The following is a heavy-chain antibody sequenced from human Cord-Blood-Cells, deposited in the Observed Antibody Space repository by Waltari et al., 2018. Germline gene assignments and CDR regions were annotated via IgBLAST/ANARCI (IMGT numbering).Heavy chain of an antibody. J-gene: IGHJ6*02. V-gene: IGHV3-30*18. CDR1: GFTFSSYG. CDR2: ISYDGSNK. D-gene: IGHD2-15*01. CDR3: AKDIDANYGMDV. Sequence: QVQLVESGGGVVQPGRSLRLSCAASGFTFSSYGMHWVRQAPGKGLEWVAVISYDGSNKYYADSGKGRFTISRDNSKNTLYLQMNSLRAEDTAVYYCAKDIDANYGMDVWGQGTTVTVSS.